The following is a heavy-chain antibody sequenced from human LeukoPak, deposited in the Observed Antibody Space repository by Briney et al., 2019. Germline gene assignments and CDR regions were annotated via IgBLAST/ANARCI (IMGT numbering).Heavy chain of an antibody. V-gene: IGHV3-48*03. Sequence: PGGSLRLSCVASGFSFSSHEMNWVRQAPGKGLEWLSYISGSDNTMYYADSVKGRFTMSRDNATNSVYLQMNSLRAEDTAVYYCVRVSRSIFGRLPLLDYWGQGTLVTVSS. D-gene: IGHD3-3*01. CDR1: GFSFSSHE. J-gene: IGHJ4*02. CDR3: VRVSRSIFGRLPLLDY. CDR2: ISGSDNTM.